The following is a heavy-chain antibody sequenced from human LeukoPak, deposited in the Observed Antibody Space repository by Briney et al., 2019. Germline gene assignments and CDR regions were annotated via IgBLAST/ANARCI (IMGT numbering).Heavy chain of an antibody. CDR3: ARHRGIAVEFDY. J-gene: IGHJ4*02. Sequence: SVKVSCKASGGTFSSYATSWVRQAPGQGLEWMGGIIPIFGTANYAQKFQGRVTITADESTSTAYMELSSLRSEDTAVYYCARHRGIAVEFDYWGQGTLVTVSS. D-gene: IGHD6-19*01. CDR2: IIPIFGTA. CDR1: GGTFSSYA. V-gene: IGHV1-69*01.